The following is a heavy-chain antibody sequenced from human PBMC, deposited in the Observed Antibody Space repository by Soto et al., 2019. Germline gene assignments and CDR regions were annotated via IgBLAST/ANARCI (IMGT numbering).Heavy chain of an antibody. CDR3: ARSIAVTGTYFSGLDV. CDR1: GYSFSSFW. V-gene: IGHV5-51*01. J-gene: IGHJ6*02. CDR2: IYPGDLDT. D-gene: IGHD6-19*01. Sequence: GESLKISCKGSGYSFSSFWVAWVRQTPGKGLEWLGIIYPGDLDTRYTSSLQGHVIISADKSSNTVYLQWSSLKASDTAMYYCARSIAVTGTYFSGLDVWGQGTTVTVSS.